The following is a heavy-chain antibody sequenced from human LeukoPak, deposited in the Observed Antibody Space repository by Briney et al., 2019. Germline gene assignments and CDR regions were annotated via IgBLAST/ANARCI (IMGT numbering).Heavy chain of an antibody. Sequence: PSETLSLTCTVSGGSISSSTFYWGWIRQPPGKGLEWIASIYFSGTTHYNPSLKSRTTISLDTSRNYFSLNLNSVTAADTAVYYCARSGYCSSPSSCYNWFDPWGQGTLVTVSS. D-gene: IGHD2-2*01. CDR3: ARSGYCSSPSSCYNWFDP. CDR2: IYFSGTT. V-gene: IGHV4-39*02. CDR1: GGSISSSTFY. J-gene: IGHJ5*02.